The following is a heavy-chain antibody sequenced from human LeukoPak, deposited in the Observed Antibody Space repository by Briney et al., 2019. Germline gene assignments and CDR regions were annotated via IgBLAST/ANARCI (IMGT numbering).Heavy chain of an antibody. CDR1: GGSFSGYY. V-gene: IGHV4-34*01. J-gene: IGHJ3*02. CDR3: ARGRGWLRPFFDI. Sequence: SETLSLTCAVYGGSFSGYYWSWIRQPPGKGRGWMGEINHSGSTNYNPSLKSRVTISVDTSKNQFSLKLSSVTAADTAVYYCARGRGWLRPFFDIWGQGTMVTVSS. CDR2: INHSGST. D-gene: IGHD5-12*01.